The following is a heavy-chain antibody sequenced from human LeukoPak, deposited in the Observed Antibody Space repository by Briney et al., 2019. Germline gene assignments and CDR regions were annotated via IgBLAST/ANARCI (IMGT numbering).Heavy chain of an antibody. CDR2: ISYDGSNK. V-gene: IGHV3-30*18. Sequence: PGGSLRLSCAASGFTFSIYGMHWVRQAPGKGLEWVAVISYDGSNKYYADSVKSRFTISRDNSKNTLYLQMNSLRAEDTAVYYCAKDQYSRPYYGMDVWGQGTTVTVSS. CDR3: AKDQYSRPYYGMDV. D-gene: IGHD2-15*01. J-gene: IGHJ6*02. CDR1: GFTFSIYG.